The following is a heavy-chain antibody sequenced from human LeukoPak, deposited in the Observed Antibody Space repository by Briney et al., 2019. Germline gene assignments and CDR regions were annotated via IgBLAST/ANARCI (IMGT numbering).Heavy chain of an antibody. Sequence: SETLSLTCTVSGVSLSSDKYYWTWIRQRPGKGLEWMGHIYYSGSTSFNPSLKSRVSMSMDTSKSQFSLKLTSVTAADTAVYYCATPYCGAISCHDVFDVWGQGTVVTVSS. CDR1: GVSLSSDKYY. D-gene: IGHD2-21*01. CDR3: ATPYCGAISCHDVFDV. CDR2: IYYSGST. J-gene: IGHJ3*01. V-gene: IGHV4-31*03.